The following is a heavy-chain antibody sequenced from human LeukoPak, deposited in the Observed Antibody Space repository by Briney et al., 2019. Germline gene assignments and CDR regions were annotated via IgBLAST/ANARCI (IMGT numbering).Heavy chain of an antibody. Sequence: GSLRLSCAASGFAFSSYWMHWVRQAPGKGLVWVSRINSDGSSTSYADSVKGRFTISRDNAKNTLYLQMNSLRAEDTAVYYCARALSEYYYYGMDVWGQGTTVTVSS. CDR1: GFAFSSYW. V-gene: IGHV3-74*01. CDR3: ARALSEYYYYGMDV. CDR2: INSDGSST. J-gene: IGHJ6*02.